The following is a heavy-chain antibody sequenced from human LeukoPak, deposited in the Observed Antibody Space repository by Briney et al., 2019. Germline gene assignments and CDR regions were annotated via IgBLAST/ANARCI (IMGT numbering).Heavy chain of an antibody. CDR3: VRDTGSGWDFDY. CDR2: VKGDGVTT. Sequence: AGSLTLSRAASGFTFNAYAIHWVRQAPGKGLEWVSLVKGDGVTTDYANSVKGRFTVSRDNNKNSLYLQMSNLRTEDTALYYCVRDTGSGWDFDYWGQGTLVIVSS. J-gene: IGHJ4*02. V-gene: IGHV3-43*02. CDR1: GFTFNAYA. D-gene: IGHD6-19*01.